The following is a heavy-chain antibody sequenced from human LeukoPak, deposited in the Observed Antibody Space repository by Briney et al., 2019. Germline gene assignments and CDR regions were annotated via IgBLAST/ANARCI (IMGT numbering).Heavy chain of an antibody. D-gene: IGHD4-11*01. CDR3: ARTPSNPRRSDY. CDR1: GCSISSGDYY. V-gene: IGHV4-30-4*01. Sequence: SETLSLTCTVSGCSISSGDYYWSWLRQPPGKGLEYIGYIYYSGSTYYNPSLKSRVTISLDTSKNQFSLKLSSVTAADTAVYYCARTPSNPRRSDYWGQGTLVTVSS. J-gene: IGHJ4*02. CDR2: IYYSGST.